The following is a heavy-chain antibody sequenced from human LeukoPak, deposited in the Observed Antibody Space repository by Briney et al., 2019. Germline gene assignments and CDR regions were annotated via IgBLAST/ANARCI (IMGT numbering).Heavy chain of an antibody. CDR2: ISGSGGST. J-gene: IGHJ3*02. V-gene: IGHV3-23*01. D-gene: IGHD6-19*01. CDR1: GFTFSSYA. Sequence: PGGSLRLSCAASGFTFSSYAMSWVRQAPGNGLEWVSAISGSGGSTYYADSVKGRFTISRDNSKNTLYLQMNSLRAEDTAVYYCAKDYRIAVSAGCAFDIWGQGTMVTVSS. CDR3: AKDYRIAVSAGCAFDI.